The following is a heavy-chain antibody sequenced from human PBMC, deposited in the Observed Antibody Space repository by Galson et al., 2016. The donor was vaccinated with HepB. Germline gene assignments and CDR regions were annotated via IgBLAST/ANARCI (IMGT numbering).Heavy chain of an antibody. CDR2: IYYSGST. J-gene: IGHJ1*01. CDR1: GASINSLY. CDR3: ARGGSGWYREHLHP. D-gene: IGHD6-19*01. V-gene: IGHV4-59*01. Sequence: ETLSLTCNVSGASINSLYWSWIRQPPGKGLEWIGYIYYSGSTKYNPSLGSRITISVDSSKTRFSLKLTSVTPADTAIYYCARGGSGWYREHLHPWGQGTLVTVSS.